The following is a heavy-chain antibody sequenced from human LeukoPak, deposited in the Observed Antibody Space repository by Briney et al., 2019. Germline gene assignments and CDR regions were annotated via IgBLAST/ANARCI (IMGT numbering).Heavy chain of an antibody. Sequence: SETLSLTCAVYGGSFSGYYWSWIRQPPGKGLEWIGYIYYSGSTNYNPSLKSRVTISVDTSKNQFSLKLSSVTAADTAVYYCARGTRGGYDFWSGYSNFDYWGQGTLVTVSS. D-gene: IGHD3-3*01. V-gene: IGHV4-59*01. CDR2: IYYSGST. J-gene: IGHJ4*02. CDR3: ARGTRGGYDFWSGYSNFDY. CDR1: GGSFSGYY.